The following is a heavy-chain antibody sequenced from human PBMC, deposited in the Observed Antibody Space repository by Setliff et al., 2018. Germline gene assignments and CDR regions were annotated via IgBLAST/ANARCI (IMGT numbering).Heavy chain of an antibody. V-gene: IGHV1-46*01. CDR1: GYTFTSHY. Sequence: ASVKVSCKASGYTFTSHYMHWVRQAPGLGLEWMGTINPSSGRTSYAQKVQGRVTMTRDMPTSTVYMDMSSLRSEDTAVYYCARDVFPYHYEGAFDIWGQGTMVTVSS. J-gene: IGHJ3*02. CDR2: INPSSGRT. D-gene: IGHD3-22*01. CDR3: ARDVFPYHYEGAFDI.